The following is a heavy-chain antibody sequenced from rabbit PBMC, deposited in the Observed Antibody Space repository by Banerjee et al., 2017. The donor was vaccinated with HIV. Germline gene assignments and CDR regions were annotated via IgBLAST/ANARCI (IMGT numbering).Heavy chain of an antibody. CDR3: ARDTSSSFSSYGMDL. J-gene: IGHJ6*01. V-gene: IGHV1S45*01. CDR1: GFSFSSGYD. Sequence: QEQLVESGGGLVQPGASLTLTCTASGFSFSSGYDICWVRQAPGKGPEWIACIDNGDGSTYYASWAKGRFTISMTSSTTVTLQMTSLTAADTATYFCARDTSSSFSSYGMDLWGPGTLVTVS. CDR2: IDNGDGST. D-gene: IGHD1-1*01.